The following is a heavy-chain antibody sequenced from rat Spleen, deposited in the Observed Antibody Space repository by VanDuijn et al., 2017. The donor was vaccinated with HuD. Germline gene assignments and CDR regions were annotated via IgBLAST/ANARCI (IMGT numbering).Heavy chain of an antibody. CDR1: GFTFSNFD. CDR3: ARQDTSGYSNWFAY. Sequence: EVQLVESGGGLVQPGRSLKLSCVASGFTFSNFDMAWVRQAPTKGLEWVASISPGGVTYYRDSVKGRFPVSRENAKSTLYLLMDSLRSEDTATYYCARQDTSGYSNWFAYWGQGTLVTVSS. J-gene: IGHJ3*01. V-gene: IGHV5-25*01. CDR2: ISPGGVT. D-gene: IGHD4-3*01.